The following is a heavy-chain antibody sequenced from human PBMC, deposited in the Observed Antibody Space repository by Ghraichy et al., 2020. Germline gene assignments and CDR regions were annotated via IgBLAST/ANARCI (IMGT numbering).Heavy chain of an antibody. D-gene: IGHD6-19*01. CDR1: GFSLSTSGVG. V-gene: IGHV2-5*01. J-gene: IGHJ6*02. Sequence: SGPTLVKPTQTLTLTCTFSGFSLSTSGVGVGWIRQPPGKALEWLALIYWNDDKRYSPSLKSRLTITKDTSKNQVVLTMTNMDPVDTATYYCAHGGGSGWIYYYYYGMDVWGQGTTVTVSS. CDR3: AHGGGSGWIYYYYYGMDV. CDR2: IYWNDDK.